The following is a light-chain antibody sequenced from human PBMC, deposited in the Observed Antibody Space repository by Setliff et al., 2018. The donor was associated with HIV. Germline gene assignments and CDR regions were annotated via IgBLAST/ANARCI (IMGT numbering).Light chain of an antibody. V-gene: IGLV2-23*01. J-gene: IGLJ1*01. CDR1: SGDAGRYNL. CDR2: QAS. CDR3: CSNTGSNTYV. Sequence: QSALAQPASVSGSPGQSITISCAGTSGDAGRYNLVSWYQQQPGKPPKLMIYQASKRPSGVSNRFSGSKSGNTASLTISGLQAEDEADYYCCSNTGSNTYVFGTGTKATVL.